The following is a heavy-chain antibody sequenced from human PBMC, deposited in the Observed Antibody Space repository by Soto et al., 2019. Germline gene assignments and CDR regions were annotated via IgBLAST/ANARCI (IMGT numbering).Heavy chain of an antibody. CDR3: AKGVPAALHQWGWYFDL. Sequence: QVQLVESGGGVVQPGRSLRLSCAASGFTFSSYGMHWVRQAPGKGLEWVAVISYDGSNKYYADSVKGRFTISRDNSKNTLYLQMNSLRAEDTAVYYCAKGVPAALHQWGWYFDLWGRGTLVTVSS. J-gene: IGHJ2*01. CDR2: ISYDGSNK. CDR1: GFTFSSYG. D-gene: IGHD2-2*02. V-gene: IGHV3-30*18.